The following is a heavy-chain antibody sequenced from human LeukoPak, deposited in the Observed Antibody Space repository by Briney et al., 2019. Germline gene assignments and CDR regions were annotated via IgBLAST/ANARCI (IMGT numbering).Heavy chain of an antibody. CDR1: GFTFSSHW. CDR3: ARDGTAAGLYFDL. J-gene: IGHJ4*01. V-gene: IGHV3-7*01. Sequence: GGSLILSCAVSGFTFSSHWMNWVRQAPGKGLEWVASIKQDGGEKYYVDSVKGRFTISRDNAKNSLYLQMSSLRVEDTAIYYCARDGTAAGLYFDLWGQGTLVTVSS. D-gene: IGHD6-13*01. CDR2: IKQDGGEK.